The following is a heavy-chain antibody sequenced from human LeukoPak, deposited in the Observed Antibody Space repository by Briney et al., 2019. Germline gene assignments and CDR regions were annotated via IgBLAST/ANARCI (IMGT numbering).Heavy chain of an antibody. D-gene: IGHD6-13*01. Sequence: PSETLSLTCAVSGYSISSGYYWGWIRQPPGKGLEWIGSIYHSGSTYYNPSLKSRVTISVDTSKNQFSLKLSSVTAADTAVYYCARVVSSSWYGNWFDPWGQGTPVTVSS. J-gene: IGHJ5*02. CDR1: GYSISSGYY. CDR3: ARVVSSSWYGNWFDP. CDR2: IYHSGST. V-gene: IGHV4-38-2*01.